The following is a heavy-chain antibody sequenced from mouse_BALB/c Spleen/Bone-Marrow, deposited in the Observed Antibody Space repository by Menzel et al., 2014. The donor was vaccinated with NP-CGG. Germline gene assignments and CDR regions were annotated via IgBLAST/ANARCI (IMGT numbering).Heavy chain of an antibody. J-gene: IGHJ1*01. V-gene: IGHV7-3*02. CDR3: ARGENVGIYWYFDV. CDR1: GFTFTDYY. Sequence: EVMLVESGGGSVQPGGSLRLSRATSGFTFTDYYMSWVRQPPGKALEWLGFIRNKANGYTTEYSASVKGRFTISRDNSQRILYLQMNTLRAEDSATYYCARGENVGIYWYFDVWGAGTTVIVSS. CDR2: IRNKANGYTT.